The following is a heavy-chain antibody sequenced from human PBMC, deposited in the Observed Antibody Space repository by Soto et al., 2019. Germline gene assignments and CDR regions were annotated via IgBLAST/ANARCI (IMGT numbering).Heavy chain of an antibody. J-gene: IGHJ3*01. CDR2: ISAFNGNP. D-gene: IGHD3-16*01. CDR1: GFRFSDYG. V-gene: IGHV1-18*01. CDR3: ARSYYLADAFDV. Sequence: QDQLVQSGAELRKPGASVRVSCRDSGFRFSDYGFNWLRQAPGQGLEWMGWISAFNGNPATAQGLHDRVTMTTDSSTTTAHLDLTNLTTYDTAIYYCARSYYLADAFDVWGQGTMVTVSS.